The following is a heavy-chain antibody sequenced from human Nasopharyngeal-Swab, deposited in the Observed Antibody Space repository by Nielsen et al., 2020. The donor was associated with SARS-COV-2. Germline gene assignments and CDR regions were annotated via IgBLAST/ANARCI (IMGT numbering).Heavy chain of an antibody. Sequence: RQAPGKGLQWIGSVYYTGSTYYNPSLKSRVTISVDTSQNQFSLKLRSATAADTAVYYCARSPHYYYYMDVWGTGTTVTVPS. J-gene: IGHJ6*03. V-gene: IGHV4-39*01. CDR2: VYYTGST. CDR3: ARSPHYYYYMDV.